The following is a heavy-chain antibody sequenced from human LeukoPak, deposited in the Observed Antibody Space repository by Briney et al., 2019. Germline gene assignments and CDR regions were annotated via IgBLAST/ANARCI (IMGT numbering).Heavy chain of an antibody. J-gene: IGHJ2*01. Sequence: GASVKVSCKASGYTFTNYVITWVRQAPGQGLECMGWISAYNGNTNYAQKLQGRVTMTTDTSTSTVYMELSSLRSEDTAVYYCARDPWGDWYFDLWGRGTLVTVSS. V-gene: IGHV1-18*01. D-gene: IGHD7-27*01. CDR1: GYTFTNYV. CDR2: ISAYNGNT. CDR3: ARDPWGDWYFDL.